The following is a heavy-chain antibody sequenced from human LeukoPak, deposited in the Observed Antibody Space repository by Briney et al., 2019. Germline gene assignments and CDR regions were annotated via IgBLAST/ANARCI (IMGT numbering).Heavy chain of an antibody. D-gene: IGHD6-19*01. CDR1: GYTFTSYA. Sequence: GASVKVSCKASGYTFTSYAMHWVRQAPGQRLEWMGWINAGNGNTKYSQKFQGRVTITRDTSASTAYMELSSLRSEDTAVYYCARDLRGIAVAGSFDYWGQGTLVTVSS. CDR2: INAGNGNT. CDR3: ARDLRGIAVAGSFDY. V-gene: IGHV1-3*01. J-gene: IGHJ4*02.